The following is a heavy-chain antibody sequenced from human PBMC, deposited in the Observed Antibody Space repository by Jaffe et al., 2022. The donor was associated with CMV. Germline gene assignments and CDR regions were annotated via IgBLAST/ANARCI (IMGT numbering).Heavy chain of an antibody. D-gene: IGHD2-2*01. V-gene: IGHV1-69*01. CDR3: ASVHIVVVPVIKTSSYYYYGMDV. J-gene: IGHJ6*02. Sequence: QVQLVQSGAEVKKPGSSVKVSCKASGGTFSSYAISWVRQAPGQGLEWMGGIIPIFGTANYAQKFQGRVTITADESTSTAYMELSSLRSEDTAVYYCASVHIVVVPVIKTSSYYYYGMDVWGQGTTVTVSS. CDR1: GGTFSSYA. CDR2: IIPIFGTA.